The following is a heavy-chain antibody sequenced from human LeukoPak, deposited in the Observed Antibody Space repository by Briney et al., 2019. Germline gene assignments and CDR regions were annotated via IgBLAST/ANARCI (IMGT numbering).Heavy chain of an antibody. CDR3: ASGDSSDYGDFDY. Sequence: ASVKVSCKASGFTFTSYYIHWVRQAPGQGLEWMGIINPSGGSTSYAQKFQGRVTMTRDTSTSTVYMELSSLRSEDTAVYYCASGDSSDYGDFDYWGQGTLVTVSS. D-gene: IGHD3-22*01. V-gene: IGHV1-46*01. CDR1: GFTFTSYY. CDR2: INPSGGST. J-gene: IGHJ4*02.